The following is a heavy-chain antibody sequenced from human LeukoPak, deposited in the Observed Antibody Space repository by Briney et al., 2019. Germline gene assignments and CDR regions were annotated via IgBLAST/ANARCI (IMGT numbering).Heavy chain of an antibody. CDR2: IKSDSYTKTTPYDV. J-gene: IGHJ4*02. Sequence: GGSLRLSCVASGLAFGSYEMNWVRQAPGKGLEWISYIKSDSYTKTTPYDVYYADSVKGRFTISRDNSKNTLYLQMNSLRAEDTTVYYCAKDSDPSGSYYWDYFDYWGQGTLVTVSS. D-gene: IGHD1-26*01. CDR1: GLAFGSYE. V-gene: IGHV3-23*01. CDR3: AKDSDPSGSYYWDYFDY.